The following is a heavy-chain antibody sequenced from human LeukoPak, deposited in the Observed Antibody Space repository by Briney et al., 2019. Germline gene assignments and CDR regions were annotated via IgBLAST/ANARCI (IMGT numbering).Heavy chain of an antibody. CDR1: GFTFSSYG. CDR3: ARAPSTVTTPYFDY. D-gene: IGHD4-17*01. J-gene: IGHJ4*02. V-gene: IGHV3-23*01. CDR2: ISGSGGST. Sequence: GGSLRLSCAASGFTFSSYGMSWVRQAPGKGLEWVSAISGSGGSTYYADSVKGRFTISRDNSKNTLYLQMNSLRAGDTAVYYCARAPSTVTTPYFDYWGQGTLVTVSS.